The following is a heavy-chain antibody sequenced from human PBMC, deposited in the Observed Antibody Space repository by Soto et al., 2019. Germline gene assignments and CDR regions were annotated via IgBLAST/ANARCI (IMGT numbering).Heavy chain of an antibody. J-gene: IGHJ4*02. CDR2: IIPILGIA. CDR1: GGTFSSYT. Sequence: QVQLVQSGAEVKKPGSSVKVSCKASGGTFSSYTISWVRQAPGQGLEWMGRIIPILGIANYAQKFQGRVTITADKSTSTAYMELSSLRSEDTAVYYCARAEPGAARRGFDYWGQGTLVTVSS. D-gene: IGHD6-6*01. V-gene: IGHV1-69*02. CDR3: ARAEPGAARRGFDY.